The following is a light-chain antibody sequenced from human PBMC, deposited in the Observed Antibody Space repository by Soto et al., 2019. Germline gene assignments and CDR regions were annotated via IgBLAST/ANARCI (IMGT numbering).Light chain of an antibody. CDR1: QSISSW. J-gene: IGKJ1*01. CDR2: KAS. CDR3: QQYNSYSWT. Sequence: DIQMTQSPSTLSASVGDRFTITCRASQSISSWLAWYQQKPGKAPKLLIYKASSLESWVPSRFSGSGSGTEFTLTISSLQPDDFATYYCQQYNSYSWTFGQGTKVEIK. V-gene: IGKV1-5*03.